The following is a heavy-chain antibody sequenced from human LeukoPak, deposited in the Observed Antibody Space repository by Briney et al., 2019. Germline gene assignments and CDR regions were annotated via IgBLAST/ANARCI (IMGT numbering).Heavy chain of an antibody. CDR1: GLTFSDYY. D-gene: IGHD4-17*01. J-gene: IGHJ4*02. CDR2: ISSSGSTI. V-gene: IGHV3-11*01. Sequence: GGSLRLSCAASGLTFSDYYMSWIRQAPGKGLEWVSYISSSGSTIYYADSVKGRFTISRDNAKNSLYLQMNSLRAEDTAVYYCARQYGDYVRRYFDYWGQGTLVTVSS. CDR3: ARQYGDYVRRYFDY.